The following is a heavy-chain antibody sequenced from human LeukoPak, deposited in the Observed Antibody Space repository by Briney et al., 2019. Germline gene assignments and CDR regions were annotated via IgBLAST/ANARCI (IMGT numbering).Heavy chain of an antibody. CDR1: GFTFSNYW. CDR2: IKYDGSEK. V-gene: IGHV3-7*01. J-gene: IGHJ5*02. Sequence: GGPLRLSCEASGFTFSNYWMSWVRQAPGKGLEWVANIKYDGSEKYYVDSVKGRFTISRDNAKNSLFLQINSLRAEDTAVYYCANGGTYSSGPWGQGTLVTVSS. D-gene: IGHD3-22*01. CDR3: ANGGTYSSGP.